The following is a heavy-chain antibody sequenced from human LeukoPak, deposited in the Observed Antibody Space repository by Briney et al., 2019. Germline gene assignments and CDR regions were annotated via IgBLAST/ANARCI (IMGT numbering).Heavy chain of an antibody. D-gene: IGHD5-18*01. V-gene: IGHV3-23*01. CDR1: GFTFSSSG. Sequence: GGSLRLSCAASGFTFSSSGMGWVRQAPGKGLECVSPITGSGGSTSYTDSVKGRFTISRDNSKNTLYLQMNSLRAEDTAVYYCARGRNTGRQFYFDCWGQGTLVTVAS. CDR2: ITGSGGST. J-gene: IGHJ4*02. CDR3: ARGRNTGRQFYFDC.